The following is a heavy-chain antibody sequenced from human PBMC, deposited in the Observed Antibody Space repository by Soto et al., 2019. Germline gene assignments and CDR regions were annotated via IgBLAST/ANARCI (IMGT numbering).Heavy chain of an antibody. CDR3: ARVAY. CDR2: ISSASSET. Sequence: GGSLRLSCAASGFTFSGYWMTWVRQAPGKGLEWVASISSASSETWYADSVKGRSIISRDNAQNSLFLQMNTLRPEDSAIYYCARVAYWGPGTQVTVSS. CDR1: GFTFSGYW. V-gene: IGHV3-21*01. J-gene: IGHJ4*02.